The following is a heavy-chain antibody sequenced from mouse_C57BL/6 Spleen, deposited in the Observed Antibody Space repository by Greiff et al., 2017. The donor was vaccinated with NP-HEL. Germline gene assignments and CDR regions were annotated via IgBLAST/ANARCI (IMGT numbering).Heavy chain of an antibody. D-gene: IGHD2-2*01. J-gene: IGHJ3*01. CDR2: IYPGDGDT. Sequence: QVQLQQSGAELVKPGASVKISCKASGYAFSSYWMNWVKQRPGKGLEWIGQIYPGDGDTNYNGKFKGKATLTADKSSSTAYMQLSSLTSEDSAVYFCARRGLLWFPFAYWGQGTLVTVSA. V-gene: IGHV1-80*01. CDR3: ARRGLLWFPFAY. CDR1: GYAFSSYW.